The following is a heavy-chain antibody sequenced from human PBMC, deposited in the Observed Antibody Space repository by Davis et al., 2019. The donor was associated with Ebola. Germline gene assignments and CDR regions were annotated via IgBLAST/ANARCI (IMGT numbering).Heavy chain of an antibody. CDR3: ARAHPYDYGSGNNWFDP. J-gene: IGHJ5*02. Sequence: MPSETLSLTCAVYGGSIIGYYWSWIRQPPGKGLEWIGEINHSGSTKYNPSLKSRVTISVDTSKPHFSLKLNSVPAADTAVYYCARAHPYDYGSGNNWFDPWGQGTLVTVSS. CDR1: GGSIIGYY. CDR2: INHSGST. V-gene: IGHV4-34*01. D-gene: IGHD3-10*01.